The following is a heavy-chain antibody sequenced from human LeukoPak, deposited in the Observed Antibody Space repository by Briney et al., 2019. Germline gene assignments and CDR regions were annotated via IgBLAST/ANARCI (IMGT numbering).Heavy chain of an antibody. CDR3: ARDLPPTHYDI. D-gene: IGHD3-9*01. Sequence: PGGSLRLSCAASGFTFSSYSMNWVRQAPGKGLEWVSSISSSSSHIYYADSVKGRFTISRDNAKNSLYLQMNSLRAEDTAVYYCARDLPPTHYDIWGQGTLVTVSS. V-gene: IGHV3-21*04. J-gene: IGHJ4*02. CDR1: GFTFSSYS. CDR2: ISSSSSHI.